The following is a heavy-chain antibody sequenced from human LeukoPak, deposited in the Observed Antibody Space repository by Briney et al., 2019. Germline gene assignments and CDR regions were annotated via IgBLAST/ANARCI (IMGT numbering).Heavy chain of an antibody. Sequence: PSETLSLTCAVYGGSFSGYYWSWIRQPPGKGLEWIGEISHSGSTNYNPSLKSRVTISVDTSKNQFSLKLSSVTAADTAVYYCARDVAGSAFDIWGQGTMVTVSS. CDR2: ISHSGST. V-gene: IGHV4-34*01. J-gene: IGHJ3*02. CDR1: GGSFSGYY. CDR3: ARDVAGSAFDI. D-gene: IGHD6-19*01.